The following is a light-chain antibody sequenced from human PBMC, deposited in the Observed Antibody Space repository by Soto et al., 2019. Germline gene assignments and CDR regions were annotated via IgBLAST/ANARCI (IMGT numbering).Light chain of an antibody. J-gene: IGLJ1*01. V-gene: IGLV1-40*01. CDR2: ENN. CDR3: QSYDSSLSGYV. CDR1: SSNIGAGYE. Sequence: QSVLTQPPSVSEAPGQRVTLSCTGSSSNIGAGYEAHWYQQVPGTAPKLLIYENNNRPSGVPDRFSCSKSGTSASLAITGLQDEDEAGYYCQSYDSSLSGYVFGTGTKVTVL.